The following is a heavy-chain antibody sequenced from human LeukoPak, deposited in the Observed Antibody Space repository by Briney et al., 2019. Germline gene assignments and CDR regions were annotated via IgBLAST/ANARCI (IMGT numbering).Heavy chain of an antibody. CDR1: GGSISSGAYS. D-gene: IGHD3-22*01. Sequence: SETLSLTCVVSGGSISSGAYSWSWIRQPPGKGLEWIGYMYYSGSIYNNPSLKSRVTLSVDTSKNQFSLRLSSVTAADTAVYYCARDRSRGYYYESSGYYYLWGQGTLVTVSS. CDR2: MYYSGSI. J-gene: IGHJ5*02. CDR3: ARDRSRGYYYESSGYYYL. V-gene: IGHV4-30-4*07.